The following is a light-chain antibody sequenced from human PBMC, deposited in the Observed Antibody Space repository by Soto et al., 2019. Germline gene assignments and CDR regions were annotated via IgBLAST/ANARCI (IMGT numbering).Light chain of an antibody. V-gene: IGKV1-5*01. CDR3: KNYNSYGT. Sequence: DIQMTQSPSTLSASVGDRVAITCRASQSISRWLAWYQQKPGKAPKLLIFDASRLESGVLSRFSGSGSETEFPLTISSLKLDNFAVYYCKNYNSYGTLGQGTKVDI. CDR1: QSISRW. CDR2: DAS. J-gene: IGKJ1*01.